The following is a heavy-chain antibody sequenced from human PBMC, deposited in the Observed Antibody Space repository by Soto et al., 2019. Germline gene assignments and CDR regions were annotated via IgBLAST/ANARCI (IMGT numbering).Heavy chain of an antibody. J-gene: IGHJ4*02. V-gene: IGHV1-69*06. CDR1: GDTFNNYV. CDR3: AGRCDSTTCLGHFDY. CDR2: ILPIFATA. D-gene: IGHD2-2*01. Sequence: QVQLVQSRAEVKKPGSSVKVSCKASGDTFNNYVVNWVRQAPGQGLEWLGGILPIFATANYAQKFQGRVTITADKSTRTAYMELTSLRSEDTAVYYCAGRCDSTTCLGHFDYWGQGTLVTVAS.